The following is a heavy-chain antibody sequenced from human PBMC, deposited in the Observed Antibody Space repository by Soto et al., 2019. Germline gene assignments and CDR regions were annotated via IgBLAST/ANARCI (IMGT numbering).Heavy chain of an antibody. CDR3: ARGGSSGGFFLDY. CDR2: ISSSGRAI. CDR1: GFPFSNYE. Sequence: PGGSLRLSCATSGFPFSNYEMNLVRQSPGKGLEWVSYISSSGRAIYYADSVKGRFTISRDNAKNSLNLQMNSLRAEDTAVYYCARGGSSGGFFLDYWGQGTLVTVSS. V-gene: IGHV3-48*03. D-gene: IGHD3-22*01. J-gene: IGHJ4*02.